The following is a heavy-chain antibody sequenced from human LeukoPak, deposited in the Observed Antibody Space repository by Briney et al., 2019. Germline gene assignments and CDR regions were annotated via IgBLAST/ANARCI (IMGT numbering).Heavy chain of an antibody. J-gene: IGHJ4*02. CDR1: GGSISSYY. V-gene: IGHV4-59*01. Sequence: SETLSLTCTVSGGSISSYYWSWIRQPPGKGLERIGYIYYSGSTNCNPSLKSRVTISVDTSKNQFSLKLSSVTAADTAVYYCARSSGWYFDYWGQGTLVTVSS. D-gene: IGHD6-19*01. CDR3: ARSSGWYFDY. CDR2: IYYSGST.